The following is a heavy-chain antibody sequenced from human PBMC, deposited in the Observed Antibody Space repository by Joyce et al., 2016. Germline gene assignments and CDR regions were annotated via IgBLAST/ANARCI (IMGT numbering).Heavy chain of an antibody. D-gene: IGHD6-19*01. V-gene: IGHV3-9*01. CDR2: ISWNSASI. J-gene: IGHJ5*02. Sequence: EVQLVESGGGLTQPGRSLRLSCAASGFTFNDYAMHWVRQAPGKGLEWGSSISWNSASIGYADSVKGRFTISRDNAKNSLYLEMNSLRPEDTALYYCAKGFAVAGSLVDHWGQGTLVTVSS. CDR3: AKGFAVAGSLVDH. CDR1: GFTFNDYA.